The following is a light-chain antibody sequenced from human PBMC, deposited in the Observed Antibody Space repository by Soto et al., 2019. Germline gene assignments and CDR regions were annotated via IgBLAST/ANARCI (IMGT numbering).Light chain of an antibody. CDR3: QQYNSYSWT. Sequence: DIQMTQSPSTLSASVGDRVTITCLASQCISSWLAWYQQKPGKAPKLLIYDASSLESGVPSRFSGSGSGTEYTLTISSLQPDDFATYYCQQYNSYSWTFGQGTKVDIK. V-gene: IGKV1-5*01. CDR1: QCISSW. J-gene: IGKJ1*01. CDR2: DAS.